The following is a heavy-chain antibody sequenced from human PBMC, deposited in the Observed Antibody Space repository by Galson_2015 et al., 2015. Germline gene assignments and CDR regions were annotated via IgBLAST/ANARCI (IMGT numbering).Heavy chain of an antibody. J-gene: IGHJ4*02. CDR1: GGSVTGAYY. CDR3: ARGTGYYAELN. D-gene: IGHD1-26*01. Sequence: LSLTCTVSGGSVTGAYYWTWIRQPPGKGLEWIGYIDYTGGTSYNPSLTSRVSISIDTSTNRFSLHLNSVTAADTAVYYCARGTGYYAELNWGQGTLVTVSS. CDR2: IDYTGGT. V-gene: IGHV4-61*08.